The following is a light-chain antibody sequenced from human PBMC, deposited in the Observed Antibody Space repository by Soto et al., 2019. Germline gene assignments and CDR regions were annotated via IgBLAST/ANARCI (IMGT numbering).Light chain of an antibody. CDR2: EVS. J-gene: IGLJ1*01. V-gene: IGLV2-14*01. CDR1: SSDVGGYNF. Sequence: QSAPTQPASVSGSPGQSITISCTGTSSDVGGYNFVSWYQHHPGKAPKLMIYEVSNRPSGVSNRFSGSKSGNTASLTISGLQAEDEADYYCSSYTSSSTPYVFGTGTKVTVL. CDR3: SSYTSSSTPYV.